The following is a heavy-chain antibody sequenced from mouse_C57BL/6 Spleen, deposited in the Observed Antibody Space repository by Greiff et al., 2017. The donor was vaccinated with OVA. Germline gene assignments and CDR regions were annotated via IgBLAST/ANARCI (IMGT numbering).Heavy chain of an antibody. CDR3: ARRYGYDRVYYAMDY. CDR2: INPGSGGT. D-gene: IGHD2-2*01. Sequence: QVQLKESGAELVRPGTSVKVSCKASGYAFTNYLIEWVKQRPGQGLEWIGVINPGSGGTNYNEKFKGKATLTADKSSSTAYMQLSSLTSEDSAVYFCARRYGYDRVYYAMDYWGQGTSVTVSS. CDR1: GYAFTNYL. J-gene: IGHJ4*01. V-gene: IGHV1-54*01.